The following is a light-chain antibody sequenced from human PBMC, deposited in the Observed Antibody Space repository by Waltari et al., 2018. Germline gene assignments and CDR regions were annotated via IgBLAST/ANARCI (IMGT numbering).Light chain of an antibody. J-gene: IGLJ1*01. Sequence: SSELTQDPAVSVALGQTVRITCQGDSLRRSYASWYQQKSGQAPILVIYGGNNRPSGIPARFSGSGSGNSASLTITGAQAEDEADYYCNSRDSSGSHYVFGAGTKVTVL. CDR2: GGN. CDR3: NSRDSSGSHYV. CDR1: SLRRSY. V-gene: IGLV3-19*01.